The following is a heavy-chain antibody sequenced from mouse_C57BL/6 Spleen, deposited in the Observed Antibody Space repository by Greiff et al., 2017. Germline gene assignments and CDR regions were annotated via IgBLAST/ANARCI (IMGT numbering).Heavy chain of an antibody. Sequence: EVKLVESGGGLVKPGGSLKLSCAASGFTFSSYAMSWVRQTPEKRLEWVATISDGGSYTYYPDNVKGRFTISRDNAKNNLYLQMSHLKSEDTAMYYCAREGELPYYFDYWGQGTTLTVSS. CDR3: AREGELPYYFDY. J-gene: IGHJ2*01. D-gene: IGHD5-5*01. CDR1: GFTFSSYA. V-gene: IGHV5-4*01. CDR2: ISDGGSYT.